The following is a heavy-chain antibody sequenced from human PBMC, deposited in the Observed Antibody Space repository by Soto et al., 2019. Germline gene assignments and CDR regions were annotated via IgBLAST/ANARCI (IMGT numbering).Heavy chain of an antibody. CDR3: ASRLTHNDFDI. CDR2: IIAGNGST. D-gene: IGHD3-22*01. Sequence: ASVKVSSKASGATFTSYAISWVRQAPGQRLEWMGCIIAGNGSTRYSLKFQGRVTITRASTASNAYMELSSLRSADTAVYYCASRLTHNDFDIWGQGPMVTVSS. CDR1: GATFTSYA. J-gene: IGHJ3*02. V-gene: IGHV1-3*01.